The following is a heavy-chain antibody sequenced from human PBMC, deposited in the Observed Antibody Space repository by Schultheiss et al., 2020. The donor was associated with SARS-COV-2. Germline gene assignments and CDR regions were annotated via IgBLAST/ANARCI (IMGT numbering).Heavy chain of an antibody. Sequence: GGSLRLSCAASGFTFSSYAMSWVRQAPWKGLEWVSAISGSGGSTYYADSVKGRFTISRDNSKNTLYLQMNSLRAEDTAVYYCAKVGVVVVPGDDAFDIWGQGTMVTVSS. V-gene: IGHV3-23*01. CDR1: GFTFSSYA. J-gene: IGHJ3*02. D-gene: IGHD2-2*01. CDR2: ISGSGGST. CDR3: AKVGVVVVPGDDAFDI.